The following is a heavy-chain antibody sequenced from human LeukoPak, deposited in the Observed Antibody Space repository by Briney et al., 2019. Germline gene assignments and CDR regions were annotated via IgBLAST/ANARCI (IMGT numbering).Heavy chain of an antibody. CDR1: GFTFSDYY. D-gene: IGHD3-10*01. CDR3: AREGGYYGSGSYYNRFDP. J-gene: IGHJ5*02. Sequence: AGGSLRLSCAASGFTFSDYYMSWIRQAPGKGLEWVSYISSSSSYANYADSVKGRFTISRDNAKNSLYLQMNSLRAEDTAVYYCAREGGYYGSGSYYNRFDPWGQGTPVTVSS. V-gene: IGHV3-11*06. CDR2: ISSSSSYA.